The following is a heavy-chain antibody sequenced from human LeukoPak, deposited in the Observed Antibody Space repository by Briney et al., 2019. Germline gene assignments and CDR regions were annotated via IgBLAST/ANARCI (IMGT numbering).Heavy chain of an antibody. CDR2: IYPGDSDT. J-gene: IGHJ3*02. Sequence: GESLKISCKGSGYRFTSYWIGWVRQMPGKGLEWMGIIYPGDSDTRYSPSFQGQVTISADKSISTAYLQWSSLKASDTAMYYCARTPKYYDFWSGYYENDAFDIWGQGTMVTVSS. CDR1: GYRFTSYW. CDR3: ARTPKYYDFWSGYYENDAFDI. D-gene: IGHD3-3*01. V-gene: IGHV5-51*01.